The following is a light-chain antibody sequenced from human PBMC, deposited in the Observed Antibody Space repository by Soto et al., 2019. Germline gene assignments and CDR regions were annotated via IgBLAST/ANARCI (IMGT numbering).Light chain of an antibody. CDR1: QSVSSYY. V-gene: IGKV3-20*01. J-gene: IGKJ1*01. Sequence: EIVLTPSPGTLSLSPVERATLSCRASQSVSSYYLAWYQQKPGQAPRLLIYAASSRATGIPDRFSGGGSGTDFTLTISRLEPEDFAVYYCQQCGSSPWTFGQGTKVDNK. CDR3: QQCGSSPWT. CDR2: AAS.